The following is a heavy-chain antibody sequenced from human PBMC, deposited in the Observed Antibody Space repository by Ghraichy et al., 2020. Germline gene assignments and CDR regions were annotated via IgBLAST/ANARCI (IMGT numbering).Heavy chain of an antibody. CDR3: ASVEYDSSGYKSTYYYYGMDV. V-gene: IGHV3-49*03. D-gene: IGHD3-22*01. Sequence: GGSLRLSCTASGLTFGDYAVSWFRQAPGQGLKWVGFIRSKAYGGTTEYAASVKGRFFISRDDSKSIAYLQMNSLKIEDTAVYYCASVEYDSSGYKSTYYYYGMDVWGQGTTVTVSS. J-gene: IGHJ6*02. CDR1: GLTFGDYA. CDR2: IRSKAYGGTT.